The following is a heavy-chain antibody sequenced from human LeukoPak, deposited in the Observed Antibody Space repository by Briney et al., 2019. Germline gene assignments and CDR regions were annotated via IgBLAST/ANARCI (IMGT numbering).Heavy chain of an antibody. CDR3: ARDPGSYNSSGWYDY. CDR2: ISTSSNYI. D-gene: IGHD6-19*01. Sequence: TGGSLRLSCAASGFTFSSYDMNWVRQAPGKGLEWVSSISTSSNYIEYADSVKGRFTISRDNTKNSLYLQMNSLRGDDTAVYYCARDPGSYNSSGWYDYWGQGTLVTVSS. CDR1: GFTFSSYD. V-gene: IGHV3-21*01. J-gene: IGHJ4*02.